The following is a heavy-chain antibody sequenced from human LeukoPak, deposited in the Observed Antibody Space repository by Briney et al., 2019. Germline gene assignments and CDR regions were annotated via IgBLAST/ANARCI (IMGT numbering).Heavy chain of an antibody. V-gene: IGHV3-21*01. J-gene: IGHJ4*02. D-gene: IGHD6-19*01. CDR2: ISSSSSYI. Sequence: GGSLRLSCAASGFTFSSYSMNWVRQAPGKGLEWVSSISSSSSYIYYADSVKGRFTISRDNAKNSLYLQMNSLRAEDTAVYYCARDGPSSGWPTYFDYWGQGTLVTVSS. CDR1: GFTFSSYS. CDR3: ARDGPSSGWPTYFDY.